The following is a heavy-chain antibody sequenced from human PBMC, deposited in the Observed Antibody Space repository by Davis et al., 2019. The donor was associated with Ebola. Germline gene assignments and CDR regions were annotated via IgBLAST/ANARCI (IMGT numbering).Heavy chain of an antibody. CDR2: IDGSGDTV. Sequence: GESLKISCAASGFAFSNYELNWVRQAPGKGLEWLSYIDGSGDTVYYAESVRGRFTISRDNAKNSLYMEMNSLRVEDTAVYYCARETANCGGDCYDYWGQGTLVTVSS. CDR3: ARETANCGGDCYDY. V-gene: IGHV3-48*03. CDR1: GFAFSNYE. J-gene: IGHJ4*02. D-gene: IGHD2-21*01.